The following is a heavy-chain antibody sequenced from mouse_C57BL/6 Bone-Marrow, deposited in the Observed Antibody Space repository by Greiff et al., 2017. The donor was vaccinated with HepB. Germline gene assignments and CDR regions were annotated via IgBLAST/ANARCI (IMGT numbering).Heavy chain of an antibody. J-gene: IGHJ4*01. CDR2: ISDGGSYT. CDR1: GFTFSSYA. D-gene: IGHD1-1*01. Sequence: EVKLQESGGGLVKPGGSLKHSCAASGFTFSSYAMSWVRQTPEKRLEWVATISDGGSYTYYPDNVKGRFTISRDNAKNNLYLQMSHLKSEDTAMYYCARVITTVVEAMDYWGQGTSVTVSS. V-gene: IGHV5-4*03. CDR3: ARVITTVVEAMDY.